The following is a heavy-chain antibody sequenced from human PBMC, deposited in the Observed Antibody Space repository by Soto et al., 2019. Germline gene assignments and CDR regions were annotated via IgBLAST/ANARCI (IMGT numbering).Heavy chain of an antibody. CDR2: INPSGGST. Sequence: ASVKVSCKASGYTFTSYYMHWVRQAPGQGLEWMGIINPSGGSTSYAQKFQGRVTMTRNTSISTAYMELSSLRSEDTAVYYCARGLVVRGIVDWFDPWGQGTLVTVSS. D-gene: IGHD3-10*01. V-gene: IGHV1-46*01. J-gene: IGHJ5*02. CDR3: ARGLVVRGIVDWFDP. CDR1: GYTFTSYY.